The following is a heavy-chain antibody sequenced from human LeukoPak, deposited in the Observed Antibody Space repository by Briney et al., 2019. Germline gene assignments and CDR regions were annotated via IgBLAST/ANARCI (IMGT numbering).Heavy chain of an antibody. V-gene: IGHV4-30-4*01. CDR2: IYYSGST. J-gene: IGHJ4*02. CDR3: ARVYGDYPYYFDY. CDR1: GGSISSGDYY. Sequence: SETLSLTCTVSGGSISSGDYYWSWIRQPPGKGLEWIGYIYYSGSTYYNPSLKSRVTISVDTSKNQFSLKLSSVTAADTAVYYCARVYGDYPYYFDYWGQGTLVTVSS. D-gene: IGHD4-17*01.